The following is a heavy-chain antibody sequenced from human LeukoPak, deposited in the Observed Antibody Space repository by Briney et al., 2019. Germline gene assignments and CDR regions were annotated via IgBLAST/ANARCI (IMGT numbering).Heavy chain of an antibody. CDR1: GYTFTSYG. J-gene: IGHJ4*02. CDR2: ISAYNGNT. V-gene: IGHV1-18*01. CDR3: ARWEYCSSSSCYDESETFDY. Sequence: ASVKVSCKASGYTFTSYGISWVRQAPGQELEWMGWISAYNGNTNYAQKYQGRVTMTTDTSTSTAYMELRSLRSDDTAIYYCARWEYCSSSSCYDESETFDYWGQGTLVTVSS. D-gene: IGHD2-2*01.